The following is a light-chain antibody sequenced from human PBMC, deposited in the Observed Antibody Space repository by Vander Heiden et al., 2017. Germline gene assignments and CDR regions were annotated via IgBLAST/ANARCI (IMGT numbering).Light chain of an antibody. V-gene: IGKV4-1*01. CDR1: QSVLYSSNNKNY. CDR2: WAS. CDR3: QQYYSSPYT. J-gene: IGKJ2*01. Sequence: DIVITQSPYPLPVSLGERATINCKSSQSVLYSSNNKNYLAWYQQKPGQPPKLLIYWASTRESGVPDRFSGSGSGTDFTRTISSLQAEDVAVYYCQQYYSSPYTFGQGTKLEIK.